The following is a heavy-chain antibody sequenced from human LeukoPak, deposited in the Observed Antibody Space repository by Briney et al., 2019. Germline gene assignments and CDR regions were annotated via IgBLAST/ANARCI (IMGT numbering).Heavy chain of an antibody. CDR1: GYTFTRYY. CDR2: MNHNSGNT. Sequence: ASVKVSCKASGYTFTRYYINWVRQATGQGLEWMGWMNHNSGNTGYAQKFQGRVTMTRNTSKSTAYMELSSLRSEDTAVYYCARGLGDYYDSSGPTDENRPWGQGTLVTVSS. D-gene: IGHD3-22*01. J-gene: IGHJ5*02. V-gene: IGHV1-8*01. CDR3: ARGLGDYYDSSGPTDENRP.